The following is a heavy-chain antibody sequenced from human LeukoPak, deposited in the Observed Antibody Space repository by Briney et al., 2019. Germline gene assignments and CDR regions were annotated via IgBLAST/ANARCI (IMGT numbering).Heavy chain of an antibody. D-gene: IGHD3-9*01. J-gene: IGHJ3*02. Sequence: GGSLRLSCAASGFSFSTNPMSWVRQAPGKGLEWVSSISSSSSYIYYADSVKGRFTISRDNAKNSLYLQMNSLRAEDTAVYYCARDQSDYDILTGYYEVAFDIWGQGTMVTVSS. CDR1: GFSFSTNP. CDR3: ARDQSDYDILTGYYEVAFDI. CDR2: ISSSSSYI. V-gene: IGHV3-21*01.